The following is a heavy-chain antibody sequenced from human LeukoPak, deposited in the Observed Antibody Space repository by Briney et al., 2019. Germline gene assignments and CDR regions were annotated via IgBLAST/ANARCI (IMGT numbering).Heavy chain of an antibody. D-gene: IGHD3-9*01. CDR3: ARKENILTGYYDH. CDR2: ISSDSNYI. J-gene: IGHJ5*02. Sequence: GGSLGLFCAASGFTFSSYTMNWVRQAPGKGLEWGSSISSDSNYIYYADSAKGRFTISRDNAWNSLYLQMNSLRDEDTAVYYCARKENILTGYYDHWGQGTLVTVSS. V-gene: IGHV3-21*01. CDR1: GFTFSSYT.